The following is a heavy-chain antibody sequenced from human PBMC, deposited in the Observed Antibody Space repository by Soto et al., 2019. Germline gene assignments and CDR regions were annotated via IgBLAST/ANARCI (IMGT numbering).Heavy chain of an antibody. D-gene: IGHD4-4*01. V-gene: IGHV5-51*01. CDR3: ARPLQYPNGYAFDI. CDR1: GYSFTSYL. Sequence: GESXKISCEGSGYSFTSYLIGWVREMPGKGLEWMGIIYPGDPDTRYSPSFQGQVTISADKPISTAYLQWSSLKASDTAMYYCARPLQYPNGYAFDIWGQGTMVTVSS. CDR2: IYPGDPDT. J-gene: IGHJ3*02.